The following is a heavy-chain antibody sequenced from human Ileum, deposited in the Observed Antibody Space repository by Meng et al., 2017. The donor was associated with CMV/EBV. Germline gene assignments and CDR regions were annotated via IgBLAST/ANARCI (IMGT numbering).Heavy chain of an antibody. V-gene: IGHV3-74*01. CDR2: VTPDGSGT. CDR1: GFTFSSYW. D-gene: IGHD3-10*01. Sequence: ASGFTFSSYWMHWVRQAPGKGLVWAGRVTPDGSGTTSADSVKGRFTISRDNAKNTLYLQVNSLRDEDTAVYYCAKVGPGTSIASLDSWGQGTLVTVSS. J-gene: IGHJ4*02. CDR3: AKVGPGTSIASLDS.